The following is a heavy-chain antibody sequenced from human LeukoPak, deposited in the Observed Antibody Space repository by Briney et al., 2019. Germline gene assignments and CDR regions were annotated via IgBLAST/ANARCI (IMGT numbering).Heavy chain of an antibody. CDR3: ARSYYYGSGSYYGYYYMDV. V-gene: IGHV1-69*13. CDR2: IIPIFGTA. CDR1: GGTFSSYA. Sequence: GASVKVSCKASGGTFSSYAISWVRQAPGQGLEWMGGIIPIFGTANYAQKFQGRVTITADESTSTAYMELSSLRSEDTAVYYCARSYYYGSGSYYGYYYMDVWGKGTTVTISS. J-gene: IGHJ6*03. D-gene: IGHD3-10*01.